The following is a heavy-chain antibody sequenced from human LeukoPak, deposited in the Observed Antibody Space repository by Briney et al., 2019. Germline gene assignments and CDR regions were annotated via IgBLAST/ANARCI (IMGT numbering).Heavy chain of an antibody. J-gene: IGHJ1*01. CDR1: GGTFSNYA. CDR2: IIPIFDTP. D-gene: IGHD3-16*01. Sequence: GASVKVSCKASGGTFSNYAISWVRQAPGQGLEWMGGIIPIFDTPNFAQKFQGRVTITADKSTSTAYMELSSLRSEDTAVYYCARGLTGEYFQHWGQGTLVTVSS. V-gene: IGHV1-69*06. CDR3: ARGLTGEYFQH.